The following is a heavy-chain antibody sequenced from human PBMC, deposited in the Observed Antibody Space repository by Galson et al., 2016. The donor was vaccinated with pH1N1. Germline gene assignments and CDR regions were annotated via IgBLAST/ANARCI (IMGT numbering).Heavy chain of an antibody. CDR3: ARDRWGHSYGLAGMDV. CDR1: GFSVSHNY. CDR2: IYTGGGT. D-gene: IGHD5-18*01. V-gene: IGHV3-53*01. Sequence: SLRLSCAASGFSVSHNYMSWVRQAPGKGLEWVSIIYTGGGTYYADSVKGRFTISRDNSKDTLYLQMNSLRAEDTAVYYCARDRWGHSYGLAGMDVWSQGTRVTVS. J-gene: IGHJ6*02.